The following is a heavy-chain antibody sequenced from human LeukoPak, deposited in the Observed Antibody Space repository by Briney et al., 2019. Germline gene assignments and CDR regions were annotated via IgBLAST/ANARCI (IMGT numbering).Heavy chain of an antibody. D-gene: IGHD3-16*01. V-gene: IGHV1-2*02. CDR3: ASGGLIRDHYYYYYMDV. J-gene: IGHJ6*03. Sequence: ASVKVSCKASGYTFTGYYMHWVRQAPGQGLEWMGWINPNSGGTNYAQKFQGRVTMTRDTSISTAYMELSRLRSDDTAVYYCASGGLIRDHYYYYYMDVWGKGTTVTIPS. CDR1: GYTFTGYY. CDR2: INPNSGGT.